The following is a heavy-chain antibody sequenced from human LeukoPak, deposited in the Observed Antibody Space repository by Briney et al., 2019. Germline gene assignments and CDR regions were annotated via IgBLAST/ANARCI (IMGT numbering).Heavy chain of an antibody. J-gene: IGHJ5*02. CDR2: IDNSGGTM. CDR1: GFTFTDHY. Sequence: GSLRLSCAASGFTFTDHYMSWIRQAPGKGLEWISYIDNSGGTMYYADSVKGRFTVSRDNAKNSLYLQTNSLRAEDTAVYYCARGAGPLFDPWGQGTLVTVSS. V-gene: IGHV3-11*01. CDR3: ARGAGPLFDP.